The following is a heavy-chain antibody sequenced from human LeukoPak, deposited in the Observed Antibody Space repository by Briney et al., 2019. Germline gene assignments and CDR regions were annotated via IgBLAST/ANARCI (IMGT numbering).Heavy chain of an antibody. J-gene: IGHJ4*02. D-gene: IGHD6-13*01. Sequence: SETLSLTCTVSGGSVSSSYWSWIRQPAGKGLEWIGYIYNDGSTNYNPSLKSRVTTSLDTSKNQFSLKLRFVTAADTAVYYCARGASYTSTSYFFDYWGQGTLVTVSS. V-gene: IGHV4-59*02. CDR3: ARGASYTSTSYFFDY. CDR2: IYNDGST. CDR1: GGSVSSSY.